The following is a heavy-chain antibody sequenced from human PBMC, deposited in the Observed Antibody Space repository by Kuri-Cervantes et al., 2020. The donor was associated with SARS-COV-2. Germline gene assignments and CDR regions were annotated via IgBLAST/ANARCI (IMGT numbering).Heavy chain of an antibody. CDR3: ARDRGSQWLAFYDAFDI. Sequence: GESLKISCKASGYIFTNYALHWVRQAPGQRLEWMGWINAVNGNTKYSQKFQGRVTITRDTSASTAYMELSSLRSEDTALYCCARDRGSQWLAFYDAFDIWGQGTMVTVSS. CDR2: INAVNGNT. V-gene: IGHV1-3*01. CDR1: GYIFTNYA. D-gene: IGHD6-19*01. J-gene: IGHJ3*02.